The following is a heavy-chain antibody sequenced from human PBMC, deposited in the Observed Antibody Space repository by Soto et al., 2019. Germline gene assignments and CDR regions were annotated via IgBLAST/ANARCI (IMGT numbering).Heavy chain of an antibody. CDR2: MNPNSGNT. CDR3: ARGPYYDSSGYYLVRRPSVPDDAFDI. D-gene: IGHD3-22*01. J-gene: IGHJ3*02. CDR1: GYTFTSYD. V-gene: IGHV1-8*01. Sequence: GASVKVSCKASGYTFTSYDINWVRQAPGQGLERMGWMNPNSGNTGYAQNFQDRVTMTRDTSINTAYMELNSLGADDTAVYYCARGPYYDSSGYYLVRRPSVPDDAFDIWGQGTMVTVSS.